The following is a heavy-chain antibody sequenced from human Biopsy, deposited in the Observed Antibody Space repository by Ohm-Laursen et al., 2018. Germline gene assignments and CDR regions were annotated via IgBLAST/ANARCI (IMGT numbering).Heavy chain of an antibody. CDR2: ISPSGTNV. CDR1: EFSFSGYH. J-gene: IGHJ3*02. V-gene: IGHV3-11*01. D-gene: IGHD3-3*01. Sequence: SLRLSCAASEFSFSGYHMTWIRQTPGKGLEWVSYISPSGTNVNSADFVRGRFAISRDNAKNSLYLQMSSLRAEDTASYYCTKARGRFLEWVDPFDIWGQGTMVTVSS. CDR3: TKARGRFLEWVDPFDI.